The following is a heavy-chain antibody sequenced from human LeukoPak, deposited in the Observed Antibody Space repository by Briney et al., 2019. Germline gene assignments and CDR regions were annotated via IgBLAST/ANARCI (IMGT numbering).Heavy chain of an antibody. CDR3: ARVEWWGELPPFYI. CDR2: IYYSGST. V-gene: IGHV4-61*01. D-gene: IGHD3-10*01. J-gene: IGHJ3*02. CDR1: GGSVCSGTDY. Sequence: SETLSLTCTVSGGSVCSGTDYCSWIRQPPGEGLEWIGYIYYSGSTNYNPSLKSRVTISVDTSKNQFSLKLSSVTAADTAVYYCARVEWWGELPPFYIWGQRRMLSVSS.